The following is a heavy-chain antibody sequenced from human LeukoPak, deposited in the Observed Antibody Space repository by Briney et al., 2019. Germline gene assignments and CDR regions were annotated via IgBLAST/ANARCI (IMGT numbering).Heavy chain of an antibody. CDR3: ARDDSSGYYQDY. CDR1: GFTFSSYA. V-gene: IGHV3-23*01. J-gene: IGHJ4*02. CDR2: ISGSGGST. Sequence: GGSLRLSCAASGFTFSSYAMSWVRQAPGKGLEWVSAISGSGGSTYYADSVKGRFTISRDNAKNSLYLQMNSLRAEDTAVYYCARDDSSGYYQDYWGQGTLVTVSS. D-gene: IGHD3-22*01.